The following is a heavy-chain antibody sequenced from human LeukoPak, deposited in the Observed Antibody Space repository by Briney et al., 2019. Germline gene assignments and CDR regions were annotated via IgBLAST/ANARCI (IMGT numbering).Heavy chain of an antibody. Sequence: ASVTVSCKASGYTFTSCGISWVRQAPGQGLEWMGWISAYNGNTNYAQKPQGRVTMTTDRSTSTAYMELRRLRADGPGVYYCARGGGEYNWNENYYYYYMDLWGKGTTVPVSS. CDR1: GYTFTSCG. D-gene: IGHD1-1*01. J-gene: IGHJ6*03. CDR3: ARGGGEYNWNENYYYYYMDL. V-gene: IGHV1-18*01. CDR2: ISAYNGNT.